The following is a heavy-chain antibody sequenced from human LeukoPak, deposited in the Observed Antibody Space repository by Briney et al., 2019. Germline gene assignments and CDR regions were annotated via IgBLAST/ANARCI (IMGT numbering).Heavy chain of an antibody. CDR3: ARTGYCSGGSCLKGHHYYYGMDV. J-gene: IGHJ6*02. CDR2: INTNTGNP. CDR1: GYTFTSYA. Sequence: ASVKVSCKASGYTFTSYAMNWVRQAPGQGLEWMGWINTNTGNPTYAQGFTGRFVFSLDTSVSTAYLQISSLKAEDTAVYYCARTGYCSGGSCLKGHHYYYGMDVWGQGTTVTVPS. D-gene: IGHD2-15*01. V-gene: IGHV7-4-1*02.